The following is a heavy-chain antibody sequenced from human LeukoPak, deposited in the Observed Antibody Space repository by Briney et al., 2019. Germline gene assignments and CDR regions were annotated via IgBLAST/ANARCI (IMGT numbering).Heavy chain of an antibody. Sequence: PSETLSLTCTVSGGSISCSDYYWGWIRQPPEKGLEWIGSIYYSGSTYYNPSLKSRVTISVDTSKSQFSLKLSSVTAADTAVYYCARLKEFQKIFDYWGQGTLVTVSS. CDR3: ARLKEFQKIFDY. J-gene: IGHJ4*02. CDR1: GGSISCSDYY. V-gene: IGHV4-39*01. D-gene: IGHD2-21*01. CDR2: IYYSGST.